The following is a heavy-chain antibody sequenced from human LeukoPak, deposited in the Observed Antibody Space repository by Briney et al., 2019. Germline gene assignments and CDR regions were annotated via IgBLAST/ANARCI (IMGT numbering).Heavy chain of an antibody. Sequence: SETLSLTCAVYGGSFSGYYWSWIRQPPGKGLEWIGEINHSGSTNYNPSLKSRVTISVDTSKNQFSLKLSSVTAADTAVYYSARAPITGTAPNFDYWGQGSLVTVSS. CDR1: GGSFSGYY. CDR3: ARAPITGTAPNFDY. V-gene: IGHV4-34*01. D-gene: IGHD1-7*01. CDR2: INHSGST. J-gene: IGHJ4*02.